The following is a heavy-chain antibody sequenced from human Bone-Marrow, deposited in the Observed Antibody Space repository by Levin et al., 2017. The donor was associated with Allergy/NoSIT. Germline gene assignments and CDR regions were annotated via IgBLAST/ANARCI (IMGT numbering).Heavy chain of an antibody. Sequence: SCAASGFSFKDYWMNWVRQGPGKGLVWISRINGDGSGASATYADSVKGRFTISRDNAKSTLYLQMNSLRAEDTAVYYCTRRTPSNTLDLWGQGTLVTVSS. CDR1: GFSFKDYW. D-gene: IGHD1/OR15-1a*01. J-gene: IGHJ4*02. CDR2: INGDGSGA. CDR3: TRRTPSNTLDL. V-gene: IGHV3-74*01.